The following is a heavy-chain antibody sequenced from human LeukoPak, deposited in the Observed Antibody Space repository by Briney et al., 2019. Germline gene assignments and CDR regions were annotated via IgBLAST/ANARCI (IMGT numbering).Heavy chain of an antibody. CDR2: INWNGGST. J-gene: IGHJ4*02. V-gene: IGHV3-20*04. CDR1: GFTFDDYG. CDR3: AREFYYDSSGYYTYDY. Sequence: GGSLRLSCAASGFTFDDYGMSWVRQAPGKGLEWVSGINWNGGSTGYADSVKGRFTISRDNAKNSLYLQMNSLRAEDTALYYCAREFYYDSSGYYTYDYWGQGALVTVSS. D-gene: IGHD3-22*01.